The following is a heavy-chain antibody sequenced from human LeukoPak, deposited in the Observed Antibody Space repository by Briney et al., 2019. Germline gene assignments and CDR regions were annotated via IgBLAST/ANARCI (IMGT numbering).Heavy chain of an antibody. V-gene: IGHV3-7*01. D-gene: IGHD4-11*01. CDR1: GFIFSNCW. J-gene: IGHJ1*01. CDR2: IKTDASEK. CDR3: ATYSTRNAREFQS. Sequence: GGSLRLSCETSGFIFSNCWMTWDRQAPGKGLEWVANIKTDASEKYYADSVKGRFTISRDNAKNSLYLQMNSLRAEDTAVYYCATYSTRNAREFQSWGQGTLVTVSS.